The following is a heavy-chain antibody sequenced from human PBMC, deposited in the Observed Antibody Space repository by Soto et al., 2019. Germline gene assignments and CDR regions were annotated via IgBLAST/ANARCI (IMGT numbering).Heavy chain of an antibody. V-gene: IGHV4-59*01. J-gene: IGHJ5*02. D-gene: IGHD6-13*01. CDR3: ARERSSDYSSWFDP. CDR2: IYYSGST. CDR1: GGSISSYY. Sequence: SETLSLTCTVSGGSISSYYWSWIRQPPGKGLEWIGYIYYSGSTNYNPSLKSRVTISVDTSKNQFSLKLSSVTAADTAVYYCARERSSDYSSWFDPWGQGTLVTSPQ.